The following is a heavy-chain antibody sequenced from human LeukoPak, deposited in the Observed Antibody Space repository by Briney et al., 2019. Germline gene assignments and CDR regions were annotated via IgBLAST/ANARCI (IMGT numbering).Heavy chain of an antibody. D-gene: IGHD6-6*01. V-gene: IGHV4-39*07. Sequence: PSETLSLTCTVSGVSISSSSYYWGWIRQPPGKGLEWIGSIYYSGSTYYNPSLKSRVTISVDTSKNQFSLKLSSVTAADTAVYYCAKSSIAALMGFDYWGQGTLVTVSS. CDR3: AKSSIAALMGFDY. CDR2: IYYSGST. CDR1: GVSISSSSYY. J-gene: IGHJ4*02.